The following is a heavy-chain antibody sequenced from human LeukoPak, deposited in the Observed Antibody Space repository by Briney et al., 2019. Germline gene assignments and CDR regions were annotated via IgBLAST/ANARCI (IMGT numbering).Heavy chain of an antibody. J-gene: IGHJ4*02. CDR3: ARFTPINSGYDPVDY. D-gene: IGHD5-12*01. CDR2: IHHTGRT. Sequence: PSGTLSLTCAVYGGSRSGDYWSWGRQPPGKGLGWSWEIHHTGRTNYNPSLKSRVTISVDTSKNPFSLRLTSATAADTAVYYRARFTPINSGYDPVDYWGQGTLLTVPS. V-gene: IGHV4-34*01. CDR1: GGSRSGDY.